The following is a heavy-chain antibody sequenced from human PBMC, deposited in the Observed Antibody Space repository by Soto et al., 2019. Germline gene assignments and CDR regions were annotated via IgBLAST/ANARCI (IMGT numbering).Heavy chain of an antibody. V-gene: IGHV5-10-1*01. CDR1: GYSFTSYW. CDR3: ARQGMLTRPEYGMDV. CDR2: IDPSDSYT. D-gene: IGHD3-16*01. Sequence: PGESLKISCKGSGYSFTSYWISWVRQMPGKGLEWMGRIDPSDSYTNYSPSFQGHVTISADKTISNANLQWSSLKASDTAMYYCARQGMLTRPEYGMDVWGQGTTVTVS. J-gene: IGHJ6*02.